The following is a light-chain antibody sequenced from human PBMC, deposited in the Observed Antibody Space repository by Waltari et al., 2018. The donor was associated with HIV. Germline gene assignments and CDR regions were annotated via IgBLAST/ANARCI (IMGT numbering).Light chain of an antibody. J-gene: IGLJ1*01. CDR1: SSDVGGYNY. V-gene: IGLV2-11*01. CDR3: CSYVGSGYV. Sequence: QSALTQPRSVSGSPGHSVPISCTGTSSDVGGYNYVSWYQQHPGKAPKLMIYDVSKRPSGVPDRFSGSKSGNTASLTISGLQAEDEADYYCCSYVGSGYVFGTGTKVTVL. CDR2: DVS.